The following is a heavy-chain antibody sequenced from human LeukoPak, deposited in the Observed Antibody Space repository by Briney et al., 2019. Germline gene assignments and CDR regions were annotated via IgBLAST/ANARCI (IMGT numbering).Heavy chain of an antibody. D-gene: IGHD3-9*01. J-gene: IGHJ5*02. Sequence: GGSLRLTCEASGFTFSSYWMSWVRQAPGKGLEWVANIKTDGSEKYYVDSVKGRFTISRDNAKNSLYLQMNSLRAEDTAVYYCARDYTGYFPWGQGTLVIVSS. CDR2: IKTDGSEK. V-gene: IGHV3-7*03. CDR3: ARDYTGYFP. CDR1: GFTFSSYW.